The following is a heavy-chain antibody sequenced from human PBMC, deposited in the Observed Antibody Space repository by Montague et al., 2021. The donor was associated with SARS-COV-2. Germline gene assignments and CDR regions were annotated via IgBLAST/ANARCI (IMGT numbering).Heavy chain of an antibody. CDR1: GGSINGYY. J-gene: IGHJ5*01. V-gene: IGHV4-59*01. CDR2: IYHTGTT. D-gene: IGHD6-13*01. CDR3: ARDRSRAYCEGSSWYSENWCDS. Sequence: SETLSLTCIVSGGSINGYYWSWIRQSPGKGLEWIGAIYHTGTTDYNPYLRRRVTIFIETSKNQFSLKMTSVTTADRAVYFCARDRSRAYCEGSSWYSENWCDSWGQGTLVTVSS.